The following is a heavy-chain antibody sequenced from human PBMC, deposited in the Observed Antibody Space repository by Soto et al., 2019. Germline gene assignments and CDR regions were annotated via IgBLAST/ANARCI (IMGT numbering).Heavy chain of an antibody. CDR1: GGSISSGAYS. J-gene: IGHJ5*02. Sequence: QLQLQESGSGLVKPSQTLSLTCAVSGGSISSGAYSWSWIRQPPGKGLEWIGYIYHSGSTYYNPSLKNRVTISVDRSKNQSSLKLSSVTAADTAVYYCARKMASSGSYEYWFDPWGQGTLVTVSS. D-gene: IGHD1-26*01. CDR3: ARKMASSGSYEYWFDP. V-gene: IGHV4-30-2*01. CDR2: IYHSGST.